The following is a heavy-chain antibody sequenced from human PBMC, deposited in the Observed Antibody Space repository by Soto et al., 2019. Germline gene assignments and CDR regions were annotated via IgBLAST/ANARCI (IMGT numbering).Heavy chain of an antibody. Sequence: QVQLVQSGAEVKKPGASVKVSCKASGYTFIHYYIHWVRQAPGQGLEWMAIINPNAGSTKYAQKFRGRVTVTSDTSTTTVSMELNSLGSDDTAVYFCARSLLQGDFWGQGTLVTVSS. CDR2: INPNAGST. V-gene: IGHV1-46*01. D-gene: IGHD2-21*01. J-gene: IGHJ4*02. CDR1: GYTFIHYY. CDR3: ARSLLQGDF.